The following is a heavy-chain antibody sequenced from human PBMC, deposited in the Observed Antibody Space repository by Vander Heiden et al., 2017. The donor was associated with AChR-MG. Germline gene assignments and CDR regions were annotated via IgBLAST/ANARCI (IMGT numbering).Heavy chain of an antibody. J-gene: IGHJ4*02. D-gene: IGHD2-2*01. V-gene: IGHV1-3*01. Sequence: QVQLVQSGAEVKKPGASVKVSCKASGYTFTDYAIHWVRQAPGQSLGWMGGISAGNGKTRYSENFQGRVTLTRDTSATTAYMQLSSLGSEDTAVYYCVRDNGYQLLYYWGQGSLVTVSS. CDR1: GYTFTDYA. CDR2: ISAGNGKT. CDR3: VRDNGYQLLYY.